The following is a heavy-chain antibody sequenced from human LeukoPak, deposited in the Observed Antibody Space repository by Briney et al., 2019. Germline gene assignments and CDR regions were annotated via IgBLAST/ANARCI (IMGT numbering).Heavy chain of an antibody. CDR3: ARDTVTKGFDY. Sequence: SETLSLTCAVSGGSINSAGYSWTWIRQPPGKELEWIGYIYSSGSAYYNPSLISRVTLSVDTSKNQFSLKLNSVTAADTAVYYCARDTVTKGFDYWGQGTLVTVSS. J-gene: IGHJ4*02. CDR1: GGSINSAGYS. D-gene: IGHD4-17*01. CDR2: IYSSGSA. V-gene: IGHV4-30-4*07.